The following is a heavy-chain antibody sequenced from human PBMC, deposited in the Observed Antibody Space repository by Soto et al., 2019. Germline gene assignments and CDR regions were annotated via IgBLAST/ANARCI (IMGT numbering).Heavy chain of an antibody. CDR2: SYYTGSS. J-gene: IGHJ4*02. Sequence: PSETLSLTCTVSGGSISSGGYYWSWIRQHPRKGLEWVGYSYYTGSSYYNPSLKSRVTISVDSSKNQLSLRLASVTAADTAVYYCARDLRGYSRYDYLDYWGQGIPVTVSS. CDR1: GGSISSGGYY. CDR3: ARDLRGYSRYDYLDY. V-gene: IGHV4-31*03. D-gene: IGHD5-12*01.